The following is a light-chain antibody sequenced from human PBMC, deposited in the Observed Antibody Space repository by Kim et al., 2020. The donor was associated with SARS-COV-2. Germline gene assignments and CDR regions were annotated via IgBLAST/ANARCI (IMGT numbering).Light chain of an antibody. J-gene: IGLJ3*02. Sequence: QLVLTQSPSASASLGASAKLTCTLSNGHYNYAIAWHQQQPGKGPRYLMKVNSDGSHSKGDGIPDRFSGSSSGAERYLTISSLQSDDEADYYCQTWGPGIRVFGGGTKVTVL. CDR3: QTWGPGIRV. V-gene: IGLV4-69*01. CDR2: VNSDGSH. CDR1: NGHYNYA.